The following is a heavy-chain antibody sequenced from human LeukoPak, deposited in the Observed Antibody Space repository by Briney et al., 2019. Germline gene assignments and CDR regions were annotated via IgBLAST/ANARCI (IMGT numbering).Heavy chain of an antibody. CDR3: AKILKTPTYYDFWSGYYGYYYMDV. CDR1: GFTFSSYW. D-gene: IGHD3-3*01. Sequence: GGSLRLSCAASGFTFSSYWMSWVRQAPGKGLEWVANIKQDGSEKYYVDSVKGGFNISRDNDKKSLYLQMNSLRAEDTAVYYCAKILKTPTYYDFWSGYYGYYYMDVWGKGTTVTVSS. V-gene: IGHV3-7*01. CDR2: IKQDGSEK. J-gene: IGHJ6*03.